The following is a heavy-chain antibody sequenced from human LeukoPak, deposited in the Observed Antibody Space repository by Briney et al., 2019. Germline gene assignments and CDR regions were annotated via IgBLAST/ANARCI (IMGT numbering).Heavy chain of an antibody. V-gene: IGHV3-15*01. J-gene: IGHJ4*02. D-gene: IGHD1-26*01. Sequence: GGSLRLSCAASGFTFSNAWMSWVRQAPGKGLEWVGRIKSKTDGGTTDYAAPVKGRFTISRDDSKNTLYLQMNSLRAEDSAVYYCAREIPGGAVTLDYWGQGTLVTVSS. CDR3: AREIPGGAVTLDY. CDR2: IKSKTDGGTT. CDR1: GFTFSNAW.